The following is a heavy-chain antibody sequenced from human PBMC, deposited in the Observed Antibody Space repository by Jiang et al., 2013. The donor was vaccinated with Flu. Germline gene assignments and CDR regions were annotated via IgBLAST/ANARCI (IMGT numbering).Heavy chain of an antibody. CDR1: GGSISSSSYY. V-gene: IGHV4-39*01. CDR3: ARFSGSKWLRGY. CDR2: IYYSGST. Sequence: PGLVKPSETLSLTCTVSGGSISSSSYYWGWIRQPPGKGLEWIGSIYYSGSTYYNPSLKSRVTISVDTSKNQFSLKLSSVTAADTAVYYCARFSGSKWLRGYWGQGTLVTVSS. J-gene: IGHJ4*02. D-gene: IGHD3-22*01.